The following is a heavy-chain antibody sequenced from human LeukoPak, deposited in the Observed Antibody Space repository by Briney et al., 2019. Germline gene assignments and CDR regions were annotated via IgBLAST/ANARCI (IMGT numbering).Heavy chain of an antibody. CDR1: GFIFSDYG. Sequence: PGGSLRLSCAASGFIFSDYGMHWVRQAPGKGLGWVTFIRYDGSNKYYADSVKGRFTISRDNSRNTLYLQMNSLTSEDTAVYHCAKEGTASKPSDLDYWGQGTLVTVSS. V-gene: IGHV3-30*02. D-gene: IGHD2-21*02. J-gene: IGHJ4*02. CDR2: IRYDGSNK. CDR3: AKEGTASKPSDLDY.